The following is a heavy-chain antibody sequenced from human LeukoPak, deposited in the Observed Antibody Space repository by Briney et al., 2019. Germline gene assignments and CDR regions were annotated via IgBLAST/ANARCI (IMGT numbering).Heavy chain of an antibody. CDR3: ARAYSSSSRCFDY. CDR1: GGSISSYH. Sequence: SETLSLTCTVSGGSISSYHWSWLRQPPGKGLEWIGYIYYSGSTNYNPSLKSRVTISVDTSKNQFSLKLSSVTAADTAVYYCARAYSSSSRCFDYWGQGTLVTVSS. J-gene: IGHJ4*02. D-gene: IGHD6-6*01. CDR2: IYYSGST. V-gene: IGHV4-59*01.